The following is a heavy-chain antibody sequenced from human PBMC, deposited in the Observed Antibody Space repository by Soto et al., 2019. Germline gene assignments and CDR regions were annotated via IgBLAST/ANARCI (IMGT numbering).Heavy chain of an antibody. V-gene: IGHV3-73*01. J-gene: IGHJ6*02. Sequence: EVPLVESGGGLVQPGGSLKLSCAASGFTFSGSAMHWVRQASGKGLEWVGRIRSKANSYATAYAASVKGRFTISRDDSKNTAYLQMNSLKTEDTAVYYCTRHVPAVGLYYDYVWADRNYYYYYGMDVWGQGTTVTVSS. CDR1: GFTFSGSA. D-gene: IGHD3-16*01. CDR2: IRSKANSYAT. CDR3: TRHVPAVGLYYDYVWADRNYYYYYGMDV.